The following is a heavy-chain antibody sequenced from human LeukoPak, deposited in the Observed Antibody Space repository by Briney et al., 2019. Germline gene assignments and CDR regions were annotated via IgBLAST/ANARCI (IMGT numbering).Heavy chain of an antibody. Sequence: SETLSLTCTVSGGSISSSSYYWGWIRQPPGKGLEWIGSIYYSGSTCYNPSLKSRVTISVDPSKTQSSLKLSSVTAADTAVYYGARDGPMVRGVIIRDYWGQGTLVTVPS. D-gene: IGHD3-10*01. CDR3: ARDGPMVRGVIIRDY. CDR1: GGSISSSSYY. J-gene: IGHJ4*02. V-gene: IGHV4-39*07. CDR2: IYYSGST.